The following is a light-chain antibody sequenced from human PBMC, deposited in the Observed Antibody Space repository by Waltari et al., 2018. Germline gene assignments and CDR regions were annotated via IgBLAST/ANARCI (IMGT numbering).Light chain of an antibody. Sequence: QSVLTQPPSVSAAPGQKVTISCAGSSSNIGNNYVSWYPQLPGTAPKLLIYEHNSRPSGIPDRFSRSKSDTSATLGITGLQTQDEAGCYCGTWDSSLSALVFGGGTKLTVL. CDR3: GTWDSSLSALV. CDR2: EHN. J-gene: IGLJ3*02. V-gene: IGLV1-51*01. CDR1: SSNIGNNY.